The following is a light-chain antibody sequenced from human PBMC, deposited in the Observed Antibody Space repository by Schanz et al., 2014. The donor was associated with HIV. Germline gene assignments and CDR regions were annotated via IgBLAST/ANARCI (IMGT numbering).Light chain of an antibody. Sequence: QTVVTQEPSFSVSPGGTVTFTCGLSSGSVSTNHYPSWYQQTPGQAPRTLIYSTNIRSSGVPDRFSGSILGNKAALTITGAQADDESNYYCVLYMGRGISVFGGGTKLTVL. CDR1: SGSVSTNHY. J-gene: IGLJ2*01. CDR3: VLYMGRGISV. V-gene: IGLV8-61*01. CDR2: STN.